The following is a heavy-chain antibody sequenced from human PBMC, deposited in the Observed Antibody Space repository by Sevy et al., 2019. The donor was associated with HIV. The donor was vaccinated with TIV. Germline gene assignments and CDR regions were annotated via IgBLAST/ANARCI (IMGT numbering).Heavy chain of an antibody. J-gene: IGHJ4*02. V-gene: IGHV3-9*01. CDR1: GFTFDDYA. Sequence: GGSLRLSCAGSGFTFDDYAMHWVRQAPGKGLEWVSGISWNSGSIGYADSVKGRFTISRDNAKKSLYLQMNSLRAEDTAVYYCAHETFGRFESWGQGTLVTVSS. D-gene: IGHD3-16*01. CDR2: ISWNSGSI. CDR3: AHETFGRFES.